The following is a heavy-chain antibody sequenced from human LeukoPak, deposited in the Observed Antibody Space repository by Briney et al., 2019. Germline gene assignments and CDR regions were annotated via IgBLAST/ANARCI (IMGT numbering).Heavy chain of an antibody. J-gene: IGHJ6*03. CDR3: AKGGDYYVWGSLPSYYYMDV. D-gene: IGHD3-16*01. Sequence: GRSLRLSCAASVFTFSIYAMHWVRQAPAKGLEWVAVISYDGSNKYYADSVKGRFTISRDNSKNTLSLQMNSLRAEDAVVYYCAKGGDYYVWGSLPSYYYMDVWGKGTTVTVSS. CDR1: VFTFSIYA. CDR2: ISYDGSNK. V-gene: IGHV3-30*04.